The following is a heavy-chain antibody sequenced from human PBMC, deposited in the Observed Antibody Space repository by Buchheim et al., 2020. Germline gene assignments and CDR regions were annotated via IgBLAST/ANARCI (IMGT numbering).Heavy chain of an antibody. CDR2: IYYSGST. V-gene: IGHV4-39*01. CDR1: GGSISSSSYY. Sequence: QLQLQESGPGLVKPSETLSLTCTVSGGSISSSSYYWGWIRQPPGKGLEWIGSIYYSGSTYYNPSLKSRVTISVDTSKNQVSLKLSSVTAADTAVYYCASYAYYYDSSGQKTIDYWGQGTL. J-gene: IGHJ4*02. D-gene: IGHD3-22*01. CDR3: ASYAYYYDSSGQKTIDY.